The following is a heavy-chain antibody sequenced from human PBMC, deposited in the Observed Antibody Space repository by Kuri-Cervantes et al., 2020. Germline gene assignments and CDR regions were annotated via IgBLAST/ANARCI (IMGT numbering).Heavy chain of an antibody. Sequence: ETLSLTCAASGFTFSSYDMHWVRQATGKGLEWVSAIGTAGDTYYPDSVKGRFTISRDNAKNSLYLQMNSLRVEDTAVYYCARPKRGYYAMDVWGQGTTVTVSS. CDR2: IGTAGDT. CDR3: ARPKRGYYAMDV. CDR1: GFTFSSYD. J-gene: IGHJ6*02. D-gene: IGHD3-16*01. V-gene: IGHV3-13*01.